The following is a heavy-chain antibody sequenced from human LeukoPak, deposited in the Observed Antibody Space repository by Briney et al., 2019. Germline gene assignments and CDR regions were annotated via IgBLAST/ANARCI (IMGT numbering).Heavy chain of an antibody. J-gene: IGHJ3*02. V-gene: IGHV5-51*01. CDR2: IYPGDSET. CDR1: GYSFSSYW. CDR3: ATNTMFRGIHAFDI. Sequence: GESLKISCKGYGYSFSSYWIGWVRQMPGKGLEWMGIIYPGDSETRYSPSFQGQVTVSADKSITTAYLQWSTLQASDTAMYYCATNTMFRGIHAFDIWGQGTMVTVSS. D-gene: IGHD3-10*01.